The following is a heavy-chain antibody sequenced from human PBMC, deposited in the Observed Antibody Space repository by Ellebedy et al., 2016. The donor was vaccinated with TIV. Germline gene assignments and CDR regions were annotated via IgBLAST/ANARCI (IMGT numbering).Heavy chain of an antibody. Sequence: GESLKISXAASGFTFSNFPMHWVRQAPGKGLEWVAIISYDGSQKYYGDSVKGRFTISRDDSKSTLYLQMDSLKPDDTALYYCARGGDYRTLDFWGQGTLVTVSS. J-gene: IGHJ4*02. CDR1: GFTFSNFP. CDR2: ISYDGSQK. V-gene: IGHV3-30*04. D-gene: IGHD4-11*01. CDR3: ARGGDYRTLDF.